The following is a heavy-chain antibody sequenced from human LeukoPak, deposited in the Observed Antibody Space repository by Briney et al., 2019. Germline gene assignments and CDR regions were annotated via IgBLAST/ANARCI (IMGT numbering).Heavy chain of an antibody. Sequence: GGSLRLSCAASGFTLSSYWMSWVRQAPGKGLEWVANINRDGSERYYVDSVKGRFTISRDDAKSSLYLQMNSLRAEDTAVYYCARDSRWGYFDYWGQGTLVTVSS. V-gene: IGHV3-7*01. J-gene: IGHJ4*02. CDR1: GFTLSSYW. CDR3: ARDSRWGYFDY. CDR2: INRDGSER. D-gene: IGHD4-23*01.